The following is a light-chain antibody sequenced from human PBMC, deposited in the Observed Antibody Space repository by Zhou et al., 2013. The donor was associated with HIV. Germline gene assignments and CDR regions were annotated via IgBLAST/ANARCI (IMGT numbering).Light chain of an antibody. Sequence: EIVLSQSPGTLSLSPGDTTTLSCRASQSISSNYLAWYQQKPGQAPRLLIYAASSRATGIPDRFSGSGSGTDFILTISRLEPEDLSVYYCQQYDTSPLFTFGPGTKVGYQT. CDR1: QSISSNY. J-gene: IGKJ3*01. CDR2: AAS. CDR3: QQYDTSPLFT. V-gene: IGKV3-20*01.